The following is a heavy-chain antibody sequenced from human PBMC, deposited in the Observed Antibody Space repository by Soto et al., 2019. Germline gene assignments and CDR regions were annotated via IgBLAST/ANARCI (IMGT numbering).Heavy chain of an antibody. Sequence: PSETLSLTCAVYGGSFSGYYWSWNRQPPGKGLEWIGEINHSGSTNYNPSLKSRVTISVDTSKNQFSLKLSSVTAADTAVYYCARGVRPAGAVAGGRLPDDQPTNNWFDPWGQGTLVTVSS. CDR1: GGSFSGYY. CDR2: INHSGST. CDR3: ARGVRPAGAVAGGRLPDDQPTNNWFDP. V-gene: IGHV4-34*01. J-gene: IGHJ5*02. D-gene: IGHD6-19*01.